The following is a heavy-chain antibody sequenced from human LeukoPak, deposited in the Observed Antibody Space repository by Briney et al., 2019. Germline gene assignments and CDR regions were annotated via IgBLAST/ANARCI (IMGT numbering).Heavy chain of an antibody. Sequence: SETLSLTCTVSGGSISGYYWSWIRQRAGKGLEWIGRIYTSGSTNYNPSLKSRVTISVDKSKNQFSLKLSSVTAADTAVYYCARARAPDYYYYYMDVWGKGTTVTVSS. CDR3: ARARAPDYYYYYMDV. V-gene: IGHV4-4*07. CDR2: IYTSGST. J-gene: IGHJ6*03. CDR1: GGSISGYY.